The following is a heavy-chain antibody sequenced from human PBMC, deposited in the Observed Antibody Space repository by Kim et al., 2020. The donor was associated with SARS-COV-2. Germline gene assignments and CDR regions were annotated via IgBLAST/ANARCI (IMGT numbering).Heavy chain of an antibody. CDR2: ISARDGNT. V-gene: IGHV1-18*04. CDR3: ARGAYGDVSFDY. J-gene: IGHJ4*02. D-gene: IGHD4-17*01. Sequence: ASVKVSCKACGNMFTSYGFSWVRHAPGQGLEWLRWISARDGNTKYGQKVQCRVIMTTDTSTNTAYMELWSLRSDDTAMYYCARGAYGDVSFDYWGQGTMV. CDR1: GNMFTSYG.